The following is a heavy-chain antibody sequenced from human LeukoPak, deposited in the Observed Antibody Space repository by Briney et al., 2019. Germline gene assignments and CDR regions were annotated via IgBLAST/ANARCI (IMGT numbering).Heavy chain of an antibody. J-gene: IGHJ6*02. CDR1: GGTFSSYA. CDR3: ARVGYCSSTSCSHHYYYGMDV. D-gene: IGHD2-2*01. CDR2: IIPIFGTA. Sequence: GASVKVSCKASGGTFSSYAISWVRQAPGQGLEWMGGIIPIFGTANYAQKFQGRVTITADESTSTAYMELSSLRSEDTAVYYCARVGYCSSTSCSHHYYYGMDVWGQGTTVTVSS. V-gene: IGHV1-69*13.